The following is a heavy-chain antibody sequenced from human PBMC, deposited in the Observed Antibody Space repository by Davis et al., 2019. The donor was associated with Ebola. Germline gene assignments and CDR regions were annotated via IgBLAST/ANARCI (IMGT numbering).Heavy chain of an antibody. Sequence: GSLRLSCTVSGGSISSYYWSWIRQPPGKGLEWIGYIYYSGSTNYNPSLKSRVTISVDTSKNQFSLKLSAVTAADTAVYYCARPQRYCSGGSCYSRNYFDYWGQGTLVTVSS. CDR2: IYYSGST. CDR1: GGSISSYY. D-gene: IGHD2-15*01. CDR3: ARPQRYCSGGSCYSRNYFDY. J-gene: IGHJ4*02. V-gene: IGHV4-59*12.